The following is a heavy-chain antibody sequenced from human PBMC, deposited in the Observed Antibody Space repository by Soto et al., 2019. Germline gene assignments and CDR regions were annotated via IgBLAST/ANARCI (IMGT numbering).Heavy chain of an antibody. V-gene: IGHV1-18*01. CDR3: ARGGWEFDP. J-gene: IGHJ5*02. D-gene: IGHD1-26*01. Sequence: APVEPRWKDCGVAYNSSARWSVHHAPGQGLEWMGWISAYNGNTNYAQKLQGRVTMTTDTSTSTAYMELRSLRSDDTAVYYCARGGWEFDPWGQGTLVTVSS. CDR1: GVAYNSSA. CDR2: ISAYNGNT.